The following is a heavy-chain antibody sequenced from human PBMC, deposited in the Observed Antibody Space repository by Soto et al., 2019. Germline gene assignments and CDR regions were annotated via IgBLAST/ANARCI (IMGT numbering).Heavy chain of an antibody. Sequence: QVQLVQSGAEVKKPGASVKVSCQASGSTFTSNFIHWVRQAPGQGLEWMGEINPRAGSTTYAQKFQGRLTVTRDTSTSTVYMNLSSLTSDGTAVYYCHRLRLPRGGFDVWGQGTRVTVSS. CDR3: HRLRLPRGGFDV. J-gene: IGHJ3*01. D-gene: IGHD1-26*01. CDR2: INPRAGST. CDR1: GSTFTSNF. V-gene: IGHV1-46*03.